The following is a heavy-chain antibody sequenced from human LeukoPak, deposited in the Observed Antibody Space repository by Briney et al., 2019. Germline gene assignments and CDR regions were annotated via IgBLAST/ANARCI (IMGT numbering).Heavy chain of an antibody. V-gene: IGHV1-46*01. J-gene: IGHJ6*02. CDR3: ARGGAAAGSILYYYGMDV. CDR1: GYTFTSYY. D-gene: IGHD6-13*01. CDR2: INPSGGCT. Sequence: GASVKVSCKASGYTFTSYYMHWVRQAPGQGLEWMGIINPSGGCTSYAQKFQGRVTMTRDTSTSTVYMELSSLRSEDTAVYYCARGGAAAGSILYYYGMDVWGQGTTVTVSS.